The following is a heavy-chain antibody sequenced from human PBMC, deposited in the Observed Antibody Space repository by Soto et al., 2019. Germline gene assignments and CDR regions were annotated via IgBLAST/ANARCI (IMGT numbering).Heavy chain of an antibody. CDR2: IKNDGSDR. CDR1: GFTFSHYW. Sequence: GGSLRLSCVASGFTFSHYWMTWVRQAPGKGLEWVANIKNDGSDRYYVDSVKGRFTISRDNAKDSLYLQMNSLRVEDTAVYYCARNMAGDTWGQGTLVTVSS. V-gene: IGHV3-7*01. J-gene: IGHJ5*02. CDR3: ARNMAGDT. D-gene: IGHD3-10*01.